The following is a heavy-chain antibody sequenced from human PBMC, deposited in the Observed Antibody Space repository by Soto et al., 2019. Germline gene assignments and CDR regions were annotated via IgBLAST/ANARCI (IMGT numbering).Heavy chain of an antibody. V-gene: IGHV4-4*02. CDR3: AYSTGWYRLDV. J-gene: IGHJ3*01. CDR2: VYHSGGN. D-gene: IGHD6-19*01. CDR1: GGSISTPYW. Sequence: QVHLQESGPGLVKPSGTLSLTCAVSGGSISTPYWWTWVRQPPGKELEWIGDVYHSGGNNYNPSLMSRFTISLDKSKNQFSLKMMSVTAADTAIYYCAYSTGWYRLDVWGQGTMVIVSS.